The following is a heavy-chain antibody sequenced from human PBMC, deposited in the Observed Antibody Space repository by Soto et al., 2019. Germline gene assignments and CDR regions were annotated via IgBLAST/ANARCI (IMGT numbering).Heavy chain of an antibody. J-gene: IGHJ3*02. CDR2: IIPIFGTA. Sequence: QVQLVQSGAEVKKPGSSVTVSCKASGGTFSSYAISCVRQAPGQGLEWMGGIIPIFGTANYAQKFQGRVTMTADESTSTAYMELSSLRSEDPAVYYGARDGAAAGIQNAFDIWGQWPMVTVSS. D-gene: IGHD6-13*01. CDR1: GGTFSSYA. V-gene: IGHV1-69*01. CDR3: ARDGAAAGIQNAFDI.